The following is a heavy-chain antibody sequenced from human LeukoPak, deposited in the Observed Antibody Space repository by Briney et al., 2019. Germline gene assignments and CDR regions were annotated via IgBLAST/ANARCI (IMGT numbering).Heavy chain of an antibody. CDR2: IYYSGST. V-gene: IGHV4-59*01. J-gene: IGHJ6*03. CDR1: GGSISSYY. D-gene: IGHD5-18*01. CDR3: ARDRYNYSYYYFMDV. Sequence: PSETLSLTCTVSGGSISSYYWSWIRQPPGKGLEWIGYIYYSGSTNYNPSLKSRVTISVDTSMNQFFLKLSSVTAADTAVYYCARDRYNYSYYYFMDVWGKGTTVTVSS.